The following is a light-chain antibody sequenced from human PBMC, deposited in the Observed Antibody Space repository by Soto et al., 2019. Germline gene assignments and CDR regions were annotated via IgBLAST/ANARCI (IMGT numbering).Light chain of an antibody. V-gene: IGKV3-11*01. CDR2: YTS. J-gene: IGKJ4*01. Sequence: EIVLSQSPATLSSSPGETATLSCRASQYVGTRLAWYQHKPGQAPRLLIYYTSNRATGIPARFSGSGSGTDFTLTISSLQPEDFATYYCQQSYSTPLTFGGGTKVDIK. CDR3: QQSYSTPLT. CDR1: QYVGTR.